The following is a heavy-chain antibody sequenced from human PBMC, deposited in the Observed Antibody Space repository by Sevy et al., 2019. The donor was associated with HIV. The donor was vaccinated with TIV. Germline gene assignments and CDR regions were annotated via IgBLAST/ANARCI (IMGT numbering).Heavy chain of an antibody. J-gene: IGHJ5*02. D-gene: IGHD5-18*01. CDR3: GRGGVGGFSYSLDT. CDR2: RKQDGSEK. CDR1: GFTFSAYW. V-gene: IGHV3-7*04. Sequence: GGSLRLSCAASGFTFSAYWMSWVRQAPGKGLEWVAIRKQDGSEKYYVDSVKGRLTISRDNAKNTLYLQVNSLRAEDTAVYYCGRGGVGGFSYSLDTWGQGTLVTVSS.